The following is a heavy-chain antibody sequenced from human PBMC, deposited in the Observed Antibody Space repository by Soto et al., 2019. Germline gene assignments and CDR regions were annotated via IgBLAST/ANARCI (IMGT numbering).Heavy chain of an antibody. J-gene: IGHJ3*02. Sequence: GGSLRLSCAASGFTFSSYEMNWVRQDPGKGLEWVSYISSSGSTIYYADSVKGRFTISRDNAKNSLYLQMNSLRAEDTAVYYCARDRSSGWSPLDAFDIWGQGTMVTVSS. CDR1: GFTFSSYE. V-gene: IGHV3-48*03. D-gene: IGHD6-19*01. CDR3: ARDRSSGWSPLDAFDI. CDR2: ISSSGSTI.